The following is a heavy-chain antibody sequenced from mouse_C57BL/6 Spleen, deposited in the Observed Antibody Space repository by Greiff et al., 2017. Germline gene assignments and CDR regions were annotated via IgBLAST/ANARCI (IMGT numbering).Heavy chain of an antibody. Sequence: VQLVESGPELVKPGASVKISCKASGYAFSSSWLNWVKQRPGKGLEWIGRIYPGDGDTNYNGKFKGKATLTADKSSSTAYMQLSSLTSEDSAVYFCARSDGMGVAMDDWGQGTSVTVSS. V-gene: IGHV1-82*01. CDR3: ARSDGMGVAMDD. J-gene: IGHJ4*01. CDR1: GYAFSSSW. D-gene: IGHD2-3*01. CDR2: IYPGDGDT.